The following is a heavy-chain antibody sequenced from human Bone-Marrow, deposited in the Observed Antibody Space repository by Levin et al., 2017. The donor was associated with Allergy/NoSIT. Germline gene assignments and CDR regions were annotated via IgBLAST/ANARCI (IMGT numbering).Heavy chain of an antibody. J-gene: IGHJ4*02. Sequence: KAGGSLRLSCKGSGYSFTSYWIAWVRQVPGKGLEWMGIIYPSDSDTRYSPSFQGQVTISADKSISTAYLQWSSLKASDTAMYYCARQSKDVTVLLPGSAFDSWGQGTLVTVSS. V-gene: IGHV5-51*01. CDR3: ARQSKDVTVLLPGSAFDS. D-gene: IGHD3-22*01. CDR1: GYSFTSYW. CDR2: IYPSDSDT.